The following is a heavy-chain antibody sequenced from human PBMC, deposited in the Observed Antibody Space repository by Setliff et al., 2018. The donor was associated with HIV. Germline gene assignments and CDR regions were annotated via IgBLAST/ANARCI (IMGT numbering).Heavy chain of an antibody. J-gene: IGHJ5*02. CDR3: ATESVAGSQGDNWFDP. V-gene: IGHV1-8*01. CDR2: MNPNSGNT. CDR1: GYTFSNYD. Sequence: ASVKVSCKASGYTFSNYDINWVRQATGQGLEWVGWMNPNSGNTGYAQKFQGRVTLTRNTSISTAYMELSSLRSENTAVYYCATESVAGSQGDNWFDPWGQGTLVTVSS. D-gene: IGHD6-19*01.